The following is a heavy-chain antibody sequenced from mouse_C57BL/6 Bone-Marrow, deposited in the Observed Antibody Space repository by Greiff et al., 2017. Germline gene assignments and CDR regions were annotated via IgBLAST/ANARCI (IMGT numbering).Heavy chain of an antibody. V-gene: IGHV1-42*01. CDR2: INPSTGGT. CDR3: ARDGYYVYFDY. J-gene: IGHJ2*01. D-gene: IGHD2-3*01. Sequence: EVQLQESGPELVKPGASVKISCKASGYSFTGYYMNWVKQSPEKSLEWIGEINPSTGGTTYNQKFKAKATLTVDKSSSTAYMQLKSLTSEDSAVYYSARDGYYVYFDYWGQGTTLTVSS. CDR1: GYSFTGYY.